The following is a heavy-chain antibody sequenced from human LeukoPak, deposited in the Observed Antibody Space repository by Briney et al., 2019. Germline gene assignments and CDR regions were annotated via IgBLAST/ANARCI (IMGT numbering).Heavy chain of an antibody. J-gene: IGHJ4*01. Sequence: SETLSLTCTVSGYSISSGYYWGWIRQPPGKGLEWIGSIYYSGSTYYNPSLKSRVTISVDTSKNQFSLKLSSVTAADTAVYYCARDYSFRYYFDYWGQGTLVTVSS. V-gene: IGHV4-38-2*02. CDR3: ARDYSFRYYFDY. CDR1: GYSISSGYY. CDR2: IYYSGST. D-gene: IGHD5-18*01.